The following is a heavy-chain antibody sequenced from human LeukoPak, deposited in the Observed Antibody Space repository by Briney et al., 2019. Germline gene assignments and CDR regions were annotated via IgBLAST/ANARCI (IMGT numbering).Heavy chain of an antibody. J-gene: IGHJ4*02. V-gene: IGHV3-48*01. D-gene: IGHD3-3*01. Sequence: GGFLRLSCAASGFTFSSYSMNWVRQAPGKGLEWVSYISSSSSTIYYADSVKGRFTISRDNAKNSLYLQMNSLRAEDTAVYYCARDRAYYDFWSGYFDYWGQGTLVTVSS. CDR3: ARDRAYYDFWSGYFDY. CDR2: ISSSSSTI. CDR1: GFTFSSYS.